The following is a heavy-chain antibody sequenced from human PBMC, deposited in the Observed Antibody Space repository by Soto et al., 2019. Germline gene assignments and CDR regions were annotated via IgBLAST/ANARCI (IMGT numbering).Heavy chain of an antibody. Sequence: QVQLVESGGGLVKPGGSLRLSCAASGFNFSDHYMNWIRQAPGKGLEWVSYISGSSRYTNFADSVKGRFTISRDNGKNSLYLQMNSLRAEDTAVYYCARHTSGWHYYDYWGQGTPVTVSS. CDR2: ISGSSRYT. CDR3: ARHTSGWHYYDY. V-gene: IGHV3-11*06. J-gene: IGHJ4*02. CDR1: GFNFSDHY. D-gene: IGHD6-19*01.